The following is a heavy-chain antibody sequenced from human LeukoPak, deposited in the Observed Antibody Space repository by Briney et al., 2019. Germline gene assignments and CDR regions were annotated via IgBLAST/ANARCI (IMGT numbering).Heavy chain of an antibody. CDR3: ARGTVGYGDPIGADYLDY. CDR2: IYSGGST. Sequence: GGSLRLSCAHPGFTLTINYMSCVRQAPGKGLEWVSVIYSGGSTYYADSVKGRSTISRDNSKNTLYLQMNSLRAEYTAVYYCARGTVGYGDPIGADYLDYWGQGTLVTVSS. CDR1: GFTLTINY. D-gene: IGHD4-17*01. J-gene: IGHJ4*02. V-gene: IGHV3-53*01.